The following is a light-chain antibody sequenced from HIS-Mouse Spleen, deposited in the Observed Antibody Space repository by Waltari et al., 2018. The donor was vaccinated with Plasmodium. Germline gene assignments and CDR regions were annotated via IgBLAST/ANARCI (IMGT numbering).Light chain of an antibody. CDR2: EDS. Sequence: SYELTQPPSVSVSPGQTARITCSGAASPKNYAFWYQQKTGQAPGLVIYEDSKRPSGIPGRFSGSSSGTMATLTISGAQVEDEADYYCYSTDSSGNHRVFGGGTKLTVL. J-gene: IGLJ3*02. CDR1: ASPKNY. CDR3: YSTDSSGNHRV. V-gene: IGLV3-10*01.